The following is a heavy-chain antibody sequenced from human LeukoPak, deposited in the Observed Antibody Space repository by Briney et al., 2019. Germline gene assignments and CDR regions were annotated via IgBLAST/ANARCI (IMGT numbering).Heavy chain of an antibody. J-gene: IGHJ6*03. Sequence: ASVKVSCKVSGYTLTELSMHWVRQAPGKGLEWMGGFDPEDGETIYAQKFQGGVTMTEDTSTDTAYMELSSLRSEGTAVYYCATASYYDYVWGSYRYPAFYYYYYMDVWGKGTTVTVSS. CDR1: GYTLTELS. D-gene: IGHD3-16*02. CDR2: FDPEDGET. CDR3: ATASYYDYVWGSYRYPAFYYYYYMDV. V-gene: IGHV1-24*01.